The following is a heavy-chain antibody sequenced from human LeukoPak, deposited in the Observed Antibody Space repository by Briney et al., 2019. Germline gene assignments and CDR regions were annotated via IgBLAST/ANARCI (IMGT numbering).Heavy chain of an antibody. Sequence: SETLSLTCTVSDGSISSYYWSWIRQPPGKGLEWIGYIYYSGSTNYNPSLKSRVTISVDTSKNQFSLKLSSVTAADTAVYYCARREGDLFDYWGQGTLVTASS. J-gene: IGHJ4*02. CDR1: DGSISSYY. D-gene: IGHD2-21*02. V-gene: IGHV4-59*08. CDR3: ARREGDLFDY. CDR2: IYYSGST.